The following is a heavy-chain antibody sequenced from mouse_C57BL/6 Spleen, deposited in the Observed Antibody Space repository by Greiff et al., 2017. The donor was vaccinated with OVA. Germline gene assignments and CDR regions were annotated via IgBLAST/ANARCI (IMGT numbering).Heavy chain of an antibody. Sequence: QVQLKESGPELVKPGASVKISCKASGYAFSSSWMNWVKQRPGKGLEWIGRIYPGDGDTNYNGKFKGKATLTADKSSSTAYMQLSSLTSEDSAVYFCARSGIWYLDYWGQGTTLTVSS. V-gene: IGHV1-82*01. D-gene: IGHD1-1*02. CDR1: GYAFSSSW. J-gene: IGHJ2*01. CDR2: IYPGDGDT. CDR3: ARSGIWYLDY.